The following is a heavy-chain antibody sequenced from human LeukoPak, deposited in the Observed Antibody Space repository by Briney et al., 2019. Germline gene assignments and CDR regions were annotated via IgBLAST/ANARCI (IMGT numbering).Heavy chain of an antibody. D-gene: IGHD5-12*01. V-gene: IGHV3-21*01. Sequence: GGSLRLSCAASGFTFRSYSMNWVRQAPGKGLEGVSSISSSSSYIYYADSVKGRFTISRDNAKNSLYLQMNSLRAEDTAVYYCARVGGYSGYDLAFEHYYYYMDVWGKGTTVTVSS. J-gene: IGHJ6*03. CDR1: GFTFRSYS. CDR3: ARVGGYSGYDLAFEHYYYYMDV. CDR2: ISSSSSYI.